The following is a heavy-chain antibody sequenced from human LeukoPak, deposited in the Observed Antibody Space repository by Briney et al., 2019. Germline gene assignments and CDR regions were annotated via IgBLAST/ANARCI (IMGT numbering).Heavy chain of an antibody. CDR1: GFTFSSYS. CDR3: AKLRYFDWLLSRY. Sequence: GGSLRLSCAASGFTFSSYSMNWVRQAPGKGLEWVSYISSSSSTIYYADSVKGRFTISRDNSKNTLYLQMNSLRAEDTAVYYCAKLRYFDWLLSRYWGQGTLVTVSS. CDR2: ISSSSSTI. V-gene: IGHV3-48*01. J-gene: IGHJ4*02. D-gene: IGHD3-9*01.